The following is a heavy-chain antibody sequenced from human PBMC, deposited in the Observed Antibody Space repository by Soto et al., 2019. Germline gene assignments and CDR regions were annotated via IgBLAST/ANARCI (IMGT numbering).Heavy chain of an antibody. V-gene: IGHV2-5*02. CDR2: IYWDDDK. D-gene: IGHD1-26*01. CDR1: GFSLSTSGVG. CDR3: AHRPIVGATTYYYYYGMDV. Sequence: PTLVNPTQTLTLTCTFSGFSLSTSGVGVGWIRQPPGKALEWLALIYWDDDKRYSPSLKSRLTITKDTSKNQVVLTMTNMDPVDTATYYCAHRPIVGATTYYYYYGMDVWGQGTTVTVSS. J-gene: IGHJ6*02.